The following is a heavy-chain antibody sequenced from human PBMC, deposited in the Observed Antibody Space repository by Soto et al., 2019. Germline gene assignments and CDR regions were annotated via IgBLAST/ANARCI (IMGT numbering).Heavy chain of an antibody. Sequence: EVQLVESGGGLVQPGGSLRLSCAASGFTFSSYWMHWVHQAPRKGLVWVSRINSDGSSTSYADSVKGRFTISRDNAKNTLYLQMNSLRAEDTAVYYCARDPYYYDSSGYQNAFDIWGQGTMVTVSS. CDR2: INSDGSST. CDR1: GFTFSSYW. J-gene: IGHJ3*02. CDR3: ARDPYYYDSSGYQNAFDI. V-gene: IGHV3-74*01. D-gene: IGHD3-22*01.